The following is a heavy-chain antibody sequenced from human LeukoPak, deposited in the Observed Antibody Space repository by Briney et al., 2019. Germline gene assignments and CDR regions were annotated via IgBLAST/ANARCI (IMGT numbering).Heavy chain of an antibody. CDR1: GGSISNYH. J-gene: IGHJ4*02. D-gene: IGHD6-19*01. CDR2: IHTSGST. Sequence: PSETLSLTCTVSGGSISNYHWSWIRQPAGKGLEWIGQIHTSGSTNYNPPLESRVTVSIDTPENQLSLTIRSVTAADTAIYYCARRHISSGWSFDYWGQGTLVTVSS. CDR3: ARRHISSGWSFDY. V-gene: IGHV4-4*07.